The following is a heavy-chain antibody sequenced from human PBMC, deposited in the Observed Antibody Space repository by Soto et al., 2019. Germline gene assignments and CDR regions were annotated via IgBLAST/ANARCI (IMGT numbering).Heavy chain of an antibody. J-gene: IGHJ5*02. V-gene: IGHV1-2*02. CDR2: INPNSGNT. Sequence: QVQVEQSGAEVKKPGASVKVSCKTSGYTFSDYYMHWVRQAPGQGLEWMGWINPNSGNTDYAQKFRGRVTVTRDTSITIASMELTSLRSDDTAIYYCARDLRGYSIWFDPWGQGTLVSVSS. CDR1: GYTFSDYY. D-gene: IGHD3-22*01. CDR3: ARDLRGYSIWFDP.